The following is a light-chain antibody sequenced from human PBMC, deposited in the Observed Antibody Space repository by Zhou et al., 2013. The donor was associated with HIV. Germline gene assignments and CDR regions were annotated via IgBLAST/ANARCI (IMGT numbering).Light chain of an antibody. CDR2: GNN. J-gene: IGLJ1*01. CDR1: SSNIGAGYD. V-gene: IGLV1-40*01. Sequence: QSVLTQPPSVSGAPGQTITISCTGNSSNIGAGYDIHWYQQFPGTAPTLLIFGNNNRPAGVPDRFSASTSGTSASLAIAGLHIEDEGDYYCQSYDLSLSGSFVFGTGTKVTVL. CDR3: QSYDLSLSGSFV.